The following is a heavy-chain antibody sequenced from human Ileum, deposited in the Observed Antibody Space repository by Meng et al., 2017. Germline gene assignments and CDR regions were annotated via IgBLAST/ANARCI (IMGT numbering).Heavy chain of an antibody. Sequence: QVKLVQSGAEVKKPGASVKVSCKASGYTFSNYAMNWVRQAPGQRLEWMGWINAGNGDTKYSQKFQGRVTITRDTSASTGYMELSSLRSEDTAVYYCARVNDNGVCVIWGQGTLVTVSS. V-gene: IGHV1-3*01. CDR3: ARVNDNGVCVI. CDR1: GYTFSNYA. J-gene: IGHJ4*02. CDR2: INAGNGDT. D-gene: IGHD2-8*01.